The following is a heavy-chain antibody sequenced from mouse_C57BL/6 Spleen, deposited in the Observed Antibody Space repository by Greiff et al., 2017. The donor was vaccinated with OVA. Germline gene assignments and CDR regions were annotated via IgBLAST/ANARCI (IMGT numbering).Heavy chain of an antibody. D-gene: IGHD2-5*01. CDR3: ARWGSNYLAWFAY. J-gene: IGHJ3*01. Sequence: VQLQQPGTELVKPGASVKLSCKASGYTFTSYWMHWVKQWPGQGLEWIGNINPSNGGTNYNEKFKSKATLTVDKSSSTAYMQLSSLTSEDSAVYYCARWGSNYLAWFAYWGQGTLVTVSA. CDR1: GYTFTSYW. V-gene: IGHV1-53*01. CDR2: INPSNGGT.